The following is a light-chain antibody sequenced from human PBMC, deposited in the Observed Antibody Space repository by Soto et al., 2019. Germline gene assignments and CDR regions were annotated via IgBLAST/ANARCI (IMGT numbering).Light chain of an antibody. CDR1: SSDVGGYYY. CDR3: SSYAGTNTPYV. Sequence: QSVLTQPPSASGSPGQSVTISCTGTSSDVGGYYYVSWYQQHPGKAPKLMIYEVSKRPSGVPDRFSGSKSGNTASLTVSGLQAEDEADSYCSSYAGTNTPYVFGTGTKVTVL. CDR2: EVS. V-gene: IGLV2-8*01. J-gene: IGLJ1*01.